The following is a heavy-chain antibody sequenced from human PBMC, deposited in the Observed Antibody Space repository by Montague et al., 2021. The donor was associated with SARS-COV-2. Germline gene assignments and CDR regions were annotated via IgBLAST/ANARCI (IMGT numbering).Heavy chain of an antibody. CDR2: IYYRSKWYN. V-gene: IGHV6-1*01. D-gene: IGHD1-1*01. J-gene: IGHJ6*02. CDR1: GDSVSSNSAT. CDR3: TSGREGNYNVMDV. Sequence: CAISGDSVSSNSATWNWVRQSPSRGLEWLGRIYYRSKWYNDYAVXXRCRVTINPDTSKNQFSLQLNSVTPEDTAIYCCTSGREGNYNVMDVWGQGTTVTVSS.